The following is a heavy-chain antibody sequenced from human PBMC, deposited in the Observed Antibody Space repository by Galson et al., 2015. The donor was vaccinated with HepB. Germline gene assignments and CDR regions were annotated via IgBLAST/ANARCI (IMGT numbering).Heavy chain of an antibody. CDR1: GDSVSSNSAA. J-gene: IGHJ4*02. V-gene: IGHV6-1*01. CDR2: SYYRSKWYN. Sequence: CAISGDSVSSNSAAWNWIRQSPSRGLEWLGRSYYRSKWYNDYAVSVKSRITINPDTSKNQFSLKLSSVTAADTAVYYCAGQGGYYFDYWGQGTLVTVSS. CDR3: AGQGGYYFDY. D-gene: IGHD3-16*01.